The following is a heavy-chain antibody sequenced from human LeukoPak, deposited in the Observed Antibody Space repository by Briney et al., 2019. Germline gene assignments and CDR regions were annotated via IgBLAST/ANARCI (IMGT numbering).Heavy chain of an antibody. CDR1: GGTFSSYA. V-gene: IGHV1-69*01. Sequence: GPSVKVSCKASGGTFSSYAISWVRQAPGQGLEWMGGIIPIFGTANYAQKFQGRVTITADESTSTAYMELSSLRSEDTAVYYCARGDIAAAGTSTPADYWGQGTLVTVSS. CDR3: ARGDIAAAGTSTPADY. J-gene: IGHJ4*02. CDR2: IIPIFGTA. D-gene: IGHD6-13*01.